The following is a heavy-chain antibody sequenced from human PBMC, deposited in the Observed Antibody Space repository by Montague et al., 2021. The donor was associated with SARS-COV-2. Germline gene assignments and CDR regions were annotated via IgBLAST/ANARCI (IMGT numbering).Heavy chain of an antibody. CDR1: GGSITYSSYY. D-gene: IGHD3-10*01. J-gene: IGHJ5*01. Sequence: SETLSLTCTMSGGSITYSSYYWGWIRLPPGKGLEWIGCIYYSGTAYYNASLKSRVTMSLDMSKNQLSLRLKSTTAADTAVYFCARASFYYGSGSHYNNWFDSWGQGTVVTVSS. CDR2: IYYSGTA. CDR3: ARASFYYGSGSHYNNWFDS. V-gene: IGHV4-39*07.